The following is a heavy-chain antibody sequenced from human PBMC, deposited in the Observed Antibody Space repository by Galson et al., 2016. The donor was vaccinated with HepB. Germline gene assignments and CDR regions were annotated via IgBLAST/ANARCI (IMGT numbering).Heavy chain of an antibody. V-gene: IGHV3-13*01. J-gene: IGHJ6*04. CDR1: GFTFSIHD. CDR3: ARGKSLVTMPWNYGLDV. D-gene: IGHD1-1*01. CDR2: IETAGDT. Sequence: SLRLSCAASGFTFSIHDMHWVRQVPGKGLEWVSAIETAGDTYYPDSVKGRFTISRENAKNSLYLQMNDLRAGDTAVYYCARGKSLVTMPWNYGLDVWGKGTAVTVSS.